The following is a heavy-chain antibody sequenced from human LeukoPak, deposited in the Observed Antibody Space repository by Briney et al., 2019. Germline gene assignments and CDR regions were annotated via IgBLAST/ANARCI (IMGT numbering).Heavy chain of an antibody. CDR3: AVADEATARHYYGMDV. CDR2: ISSSSYI. J-gene: IGHJ6*02. D-gene: IGHD6-6*01. V-gene: IGHV3-21*01. Sequence: PGGSLRLSCAASGFTFSSYSMIWVRQAPGKGLEWVSSISSSSYIYYADSVKGRFTISRDNAKNSLYLQMNSLRAEDTAVYYCAVADEATARHYYGMDVWGQGTTVTVSS. CDR1: GFTFSSYS.